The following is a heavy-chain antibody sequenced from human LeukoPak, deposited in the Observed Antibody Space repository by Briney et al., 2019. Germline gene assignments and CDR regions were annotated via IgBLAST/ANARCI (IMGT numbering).Heavy chain of an antibody. CDR3: ARDRGGWYVEYFDY. J-gene: IGHJ4*02. D-gene: IGHD6-19*01. V-gene: IGHV4-59*01. CDR2: IYYSGST. CDR1: GGSISSYY. Sequence: SETLSLTCTVSGGSISSYYWSWIRQPPGKGLEWIGYIYYSGSTDYNPSLKSRVTISVDTSKNQFSLKLSSVTAADTAVYYCARDRGGWYVEYFDYWGQGTLVTVSS.